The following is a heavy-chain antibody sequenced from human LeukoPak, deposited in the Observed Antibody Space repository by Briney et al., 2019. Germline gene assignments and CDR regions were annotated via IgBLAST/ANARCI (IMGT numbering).Heavy chain of an antibody. CDR2: INPNSGGT. D-gene: IGHD5-18*01. J-gene: IGHJ6*02. CDR3: ARGWDTGYSYYGMDV. Sequence: ASVKVSCKASGYTFSGYYIFWVRRAPGQGLEWMGWINPNSGGTNYAPEFQGRLTMTRDTSITTAYMELSTLRSDDTAVYYCARGWDTGYSYYGMDVWGPGTTVTVSS. CDR1: GYTFSGYY. V-gene: IGHV1-2*02.